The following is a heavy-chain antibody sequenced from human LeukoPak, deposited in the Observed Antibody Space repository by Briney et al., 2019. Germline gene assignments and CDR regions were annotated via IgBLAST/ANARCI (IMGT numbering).Heavy chain of an antibody. V-gene: IGHV3-74*01. D-gene: IGHD5-24*01. J-gene: IGHJ4*02. CDR3: ASEGDGYNFWY. Sequence: GGSLRLSCAASGFTFSSSWMHWVRQAPGKGLVWVSRINSDGSSTSYADSVKGRFTISRDNAKNTLYLQMNSLRAEDTAVYYCASEGDGYNFWYWGQETLVTVSS. CDR1: GFTFSSSW. CDR2: INSDGSST.